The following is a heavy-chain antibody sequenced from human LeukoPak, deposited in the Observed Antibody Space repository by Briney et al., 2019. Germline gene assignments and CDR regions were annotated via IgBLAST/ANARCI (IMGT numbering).Heavy chain of an antibody. CDR2: MSADGGGT. CDR3: AKSSGASTYYFDD. CDR1: GFTFSSYA. J-gene: IGHJ4*02. Sequence: GGSLRLSCAASGFTFSSYAMSWVRQAPGKGLEWVSAMSADGGGTYIADSLKGRCTISRDNSKSTLSLQMNSLRAEDTAIYYCAKSSGASTYYFDDWGQGILVTVS. D-gene: IGHD2-15*01. V-gene: IGHV3-23*01.